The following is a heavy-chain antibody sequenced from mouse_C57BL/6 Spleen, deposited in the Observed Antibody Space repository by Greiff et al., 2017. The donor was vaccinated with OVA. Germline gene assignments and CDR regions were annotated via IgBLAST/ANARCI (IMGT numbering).Heavy chain of an antibody. D-gene: IGHD2-2*01. CDR2: ISGGGGNT. Sequence: EVKVEESGGGLVKPGGSLKLSCAASGFTFSSYTMSWVRQTPEKRLEWVATISGGGGNTYYPDSVKGRFTISRDNAKNTLYLQMSSLRSEDTALYYCARQGYDRAMGSYAMDYWGQGTSVTVSS. CDR1: GFTFSSYT. V-gene: IGHV5-9*01. CDR3: ARQGYDRAMGSYAMDY. J-gene: IGHJ4*01.